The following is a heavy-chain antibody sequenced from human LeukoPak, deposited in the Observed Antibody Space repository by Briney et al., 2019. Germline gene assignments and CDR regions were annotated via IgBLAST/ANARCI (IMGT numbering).Heavy chain of an antibody. CDR3: ARNRILSSGSFDP. D-gene: IGHD3-10*02. J-gene: IGHJ5*02. Sequence: SETLSLTCAVYGGSFSASYWSWIRQPPGKGLEWIGEIDHRGSTNYNPSRTSRVTISVDPSKNQFSLKVRSVTAADTAVYYCARNRILSSGSFDPWGQGTLVTVSS. V-gene: IGHV4-34*01. CDR2: IDHRGST. CDR1: GGSFSASY.